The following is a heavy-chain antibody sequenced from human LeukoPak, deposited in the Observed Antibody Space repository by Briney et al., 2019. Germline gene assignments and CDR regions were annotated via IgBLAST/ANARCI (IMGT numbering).Heavy chain of an antibody. J-gene: IGHJ5*02. Sequence: GGSLRLSCAASGFTFSDYYMSWIRQAPGKGLEWVSYISSSGSTIYYADSVKGRFTISRDNAKNSLYLQMNSLRAEDTAVYYCARLTRDYYGSGSYDWFDPWGQGTLVTVSS. CDR2: ISSSGSTI. V-gene: IGHV3-11*01. D-gene: IGHD3-10*01. CDR3: ARLTRDYYGSGSYDWFDP. CDR1: GFTFSDYY.